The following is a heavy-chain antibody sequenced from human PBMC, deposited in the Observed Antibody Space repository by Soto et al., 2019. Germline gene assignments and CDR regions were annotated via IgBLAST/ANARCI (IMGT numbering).Heavy chain of an antibody. CDR1: GFIFTDWF. V-gene: IGHV1-46*01. J-gene: IGHJ1*01. D-gene: IGHD2-21*01. CDR3: AKEGPIPGEVDA. CDR2: INTSGGNS. Sequence: HLAQSGPEVKRPGASVKISCKASGFIFTDWFMHWVRQAPRQGPEWMGIINTSGGNSIYSQKFQDRVTMTTVTSTSTLYVELSSLTSADTAVYYCAKEGPIPGEVDAWGHATLVTVSS.